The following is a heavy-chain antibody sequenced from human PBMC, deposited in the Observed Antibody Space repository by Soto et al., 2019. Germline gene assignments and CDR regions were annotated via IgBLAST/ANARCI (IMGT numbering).Heavy chain of an antibody. D-gene: IGHD4-17*01. CDR2: IYWDDDK. J-gene: IGHJ3*02. Sequence: QITLKESGPTLVKPTQTLTLTCTFSGFSLSTSGVGVGWIRQPPGKALEWLALIYWDDDKRYSPSLKSRLTITKDTAKNQVVLTMTNMDPVDTVTYYCAHRPSYGDYLGAFDIWGQGTMVTVSS. V-gene: IGHV2-5*02. CDR1: GFSLSTSGVG. CDR3: AHRPSYGDYLGAFDI.